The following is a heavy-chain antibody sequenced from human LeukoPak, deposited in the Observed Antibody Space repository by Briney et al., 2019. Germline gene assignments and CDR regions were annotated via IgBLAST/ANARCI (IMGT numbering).Heavy chain of an antibody. CDR1: GFTFSSYG. D-gene: IGHD2-2*01. Sequence: PGRSLRLSCAASGFTFSSYGMHWVRQAPGKGLEWVAVISYDGSNKYYADSVKGRFTISRDNSKNTLYLQMNSLRAEDTAVYYCAKAQLLLRRFPPFDYWGQGTLVTVSS. CDR3: AKAQLLLRRFPPFDY. V-gene: IGHV3-30*18. CDR2: ISYDGSNK. J-gene: IGHJ4*02.